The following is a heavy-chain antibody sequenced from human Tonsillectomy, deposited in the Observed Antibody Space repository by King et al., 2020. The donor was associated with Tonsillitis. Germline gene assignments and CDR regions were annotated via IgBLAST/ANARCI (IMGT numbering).Heavy chain of an antibody. CDR3: AKGIHCSSTSCSLNYGMDV. Sequence: VQLVESGGGLVQPGRSLRLSCAASGFTFDDYAMHWVRQAPGKGLEWVSGISWNSGSIGYADSVKGRFTISRDNAKNSLYLQMNSLRAEDTALYYCAKGIHCSSTSCSLNYGMDVWAKGPRSPSP. CDR1: GFTFDDYA. D-gene: IGHD2-2*01. J-gene: IGHJ6*02. V-gene: IGHV3-9*01. CDR2: ISWNSGSI.